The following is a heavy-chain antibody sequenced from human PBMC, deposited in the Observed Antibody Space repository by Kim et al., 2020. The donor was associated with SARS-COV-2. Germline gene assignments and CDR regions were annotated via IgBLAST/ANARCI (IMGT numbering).Heavy chain of an antibody. CDR3: AKDRRGAAHTFYY. V-gene: IGHV3-23*01. Sequence: YEDSVKGRFTISRDNSKNTLFLQVNSLRAEDTALYYCAKDRRGAAHTFYYWGQGTLVTVSS. J-gene: IGHJ4*02. D-gene: IGHD1-26*01.